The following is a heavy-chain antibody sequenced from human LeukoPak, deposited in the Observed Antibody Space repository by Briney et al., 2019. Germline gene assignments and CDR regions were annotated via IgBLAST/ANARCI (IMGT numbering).Heavy chain of an antibody. J-gene: IGHJ6*03. CDR3: ARVAPEVYYYYMDV. D-gene: IGHD1-14*01. Sequence: SETLSLTCTVSSGSISSHYWSWIRQPPGKGLEWIGYIYYSGSTNYNPSLKSRVTISVDTSKNQFSLKLSSVTAADTAVYYCARVAPEVYYYYMDVWGKGTTVTVSS. CDR2: IYYSGST. V-gene: IGHV4-59*11. CDR1: SGSISSHY.